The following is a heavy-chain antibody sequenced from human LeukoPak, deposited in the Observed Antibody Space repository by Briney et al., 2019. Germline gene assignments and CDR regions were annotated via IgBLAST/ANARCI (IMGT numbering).Heavy chain of an antibody. Sequence: GGSLRLSCAASGFTFSSYAMSWVRQAPGKGLEWVSAISGSGGSTYYADSVKGRFTVSRDNSKNTLYLQMNSLRAEDTAVYYCATIVVVPAAIGYWGQGTLVTVSS. CDR3: ATIVVVPAAIGY. V-gene: IGHV3-23*01. CDR2: ISGSGGST. J-gene: IGHJ4*02. CDR1: GFTFSSYA. D-gene: IGHD2-2*01.